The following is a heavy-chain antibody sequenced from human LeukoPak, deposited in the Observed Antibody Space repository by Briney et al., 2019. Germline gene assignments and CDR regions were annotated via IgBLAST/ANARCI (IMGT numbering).Heavy chain of an antibody. CDR1: GYTVTSYY. Sequence: ASAKVSCKASGYTVTSYYMHWVRQAPGQGLEWMGILNPSGGSTSYAQKFQGRATLTRATSTSTVYMELSSLRSEDTAVYYCASVYNYGMDVWGQGTTVIVSS. CDR2: LNPSGGST. V-gene: IGHV1-46*01. CDR3: ASVYNYGMDV. J-gene: IGHJ6*02.